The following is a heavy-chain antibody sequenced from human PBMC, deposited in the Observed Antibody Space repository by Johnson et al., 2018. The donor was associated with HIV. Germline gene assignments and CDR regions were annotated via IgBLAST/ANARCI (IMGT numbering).Heavy chain of an antibody. Sequence: VQLVESGGGVVRPGGSLRVSCTASGFTFDEYGMSWVRQAPGKGLEWVANINQAGGEKIYADSVKGRFTIPRDNSKNTLYLQMNSLRAEDTAVYYCARVAYYDSSGYLGVYAFDIWGQGTMVTVSS. V-gene: IGHV3-7*03. CDR2: INQAGGEK. J-gene: IGHJ3*02. CDR1: GFTFDEYG. D-gene: IGHD3-22*01. CDR3: ARVAYYDSSGYLGVYAFDI.